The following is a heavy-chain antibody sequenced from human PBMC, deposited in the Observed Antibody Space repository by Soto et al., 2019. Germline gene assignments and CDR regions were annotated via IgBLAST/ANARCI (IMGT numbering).Heavy chain of an antibody. V-gene: IGHV1-3*01. CDR3: AREITLFWRVIKVPYCMDC. CDR2: INAGNGNT. J-gene: IGHJ6*04. D-gene: IGHD3-10*01. Sequence: ASVKVSCKASGYIFVNYGIAWVRQAPGQGLEWMGWINAGNGNTKYSQKFQGRVTITRDTSASTAYMELSSLRSEDTAVYYCAREITLFWRVIKVPYCMDCWGKGTTVTVVS. CDR1: GYIFVNYG.